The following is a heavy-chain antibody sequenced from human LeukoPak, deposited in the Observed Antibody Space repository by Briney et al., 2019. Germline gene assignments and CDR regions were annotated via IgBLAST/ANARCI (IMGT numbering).Heavy chain of an antibody. J-gene: IGHJ5*02. V-gene: IGHV3-33*06. Sequence: GGSLRLSCAASGFTFSSYGMHWVRQAPGKGLEWVAVIWYDGSNKYYAGSVKGRFTISRDNSKNTLYLQMNSLRAEDTAVYYCAKALGRYSSSGFDPWGQGTLVTVSS. D-gene: IGHD6-13*01. CDR1: GFTFSSYG. CDR3: AKALGRYSSSGFDP. CDR2: IWYDGSNK.